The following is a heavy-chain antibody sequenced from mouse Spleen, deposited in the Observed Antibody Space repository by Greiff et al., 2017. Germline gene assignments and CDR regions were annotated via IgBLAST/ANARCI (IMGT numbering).Heavy chain of an antibody. CDR2: IDPSDSYT. CDR1: GYTFTSYW. D-gene: IGHD1-2*01. Sequence: QVQLQQPGAELVRPGTSVKLSCKASGYTFTSYWMHWVKQRPGQGLEWIGVIDPSDSYTNYNQKFKGKATLTVDTSSSTAYMQLSSLTSEDSAVYYCARFPNSLLPQAFAYWGQGTLVTVSA. J-gene: IGHJ3*01. V-gene: IGHV1-59*01. CDR3: ARFPNSLLPQAFAY.